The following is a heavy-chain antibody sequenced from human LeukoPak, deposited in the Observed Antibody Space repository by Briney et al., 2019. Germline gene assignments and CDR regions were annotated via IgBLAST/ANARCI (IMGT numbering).Heavy chain of an antibody. CDR2: IKRDGSQK. V-gene: IGHV3-7*01. Sequence: GGSLRLSCAAPGFSFSSNWMGWVRQAPGKGLEWVAHIKRDGSQKYYLDSVKGRLTISRDNAKNSLYLQMNSLRVEDTAVYYCARLGLEVGGPNWFDPWGQGTLVTVSS. CDR3: ARLGLEVGGPNWFDP. D-gene: IGHD1-1*01. CDR1: GFSFSSNW. J-gene: IGHJ5*02.